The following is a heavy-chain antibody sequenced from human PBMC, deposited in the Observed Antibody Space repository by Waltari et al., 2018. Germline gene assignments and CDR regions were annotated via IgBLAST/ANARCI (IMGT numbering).Heavy chain of an antibody. V-gene: IGHV1-3*01. CDR3: AREGDDYGVYAAFDI. CDR1: GYTFTSYA. J-gene: IGHJ3*02. D-gene: IGHD4-17*01. Sequence: QVQLVQSGAEVKKPGASVKVSCKASGYTFTSYAMHWVRQAPGQRLEWMGWINAGNGNKKYSQKFQGRVTITRDTSASTAYMELSSLRSEDTAVYYCAREGDDYGVYAAFDIWGQGTMVTVSS. CDR2: INAGNGNK.